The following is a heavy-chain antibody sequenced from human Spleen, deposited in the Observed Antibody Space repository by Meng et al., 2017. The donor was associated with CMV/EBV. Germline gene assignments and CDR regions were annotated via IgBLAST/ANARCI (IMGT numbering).Heavy chain of an antibody. J-gene: IGHJ3*02. CDR1: GYSFSTYW. V-gene: IGHV5-51*01. Sequence: GESLKISCKGSGYSFSTYWVAWVRQMPGKGLEWMGIIYPGDSDTRYSPSFQGQVTISADKSISTAYLQWSSLKASDTAMYYCARLSPVAARGYAFDIWGQGTMVTVSS. CDR3: ARLSPVAARGYAFDI. D-gene: IGHD6-13*01. CDR2: IYPGDSDT.